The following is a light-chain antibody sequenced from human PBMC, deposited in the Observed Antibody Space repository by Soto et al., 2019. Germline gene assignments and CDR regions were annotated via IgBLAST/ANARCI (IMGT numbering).Light chain of an antibody. Sequence: QPVLTQPASVSGSPGQSITISCSGTSNDVGSFNLVSWYQQHPGKVPKLMIYEATKRPSGVSNRFSGSKSGNTASMTISGLQAEDEADYYCCSYARSSTVVFGGGTKVTVL. V-gene: IGLV2-23*01. CDR3: CSYARSSTVV. J-gene: IGLJ2*01. CDR1: SNDVGSFNL. CDR2: EAT.